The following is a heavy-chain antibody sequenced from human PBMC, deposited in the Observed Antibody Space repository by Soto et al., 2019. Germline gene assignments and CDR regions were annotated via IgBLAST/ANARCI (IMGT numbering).Heavy chain of an antibody. CDR2: IYPGDSDT. Sequence: GESLKISCKGSGYSFTSYWIGWVRQMPGKGLEWMGIIYPGDSDTRYSPSFQGQVTISADKSISTAYLQWSSLKASDTAIYFCAKDQVAARRYYYYGMDVWGQGTTVTVSS. J-gene: IGHJ6*02. V-gene: IGHV5-51*01. CDR1: GYSFTSYW. CDR3: AKDQVAARRYYYYGMDV. D-gene: IGHD6-6*01.